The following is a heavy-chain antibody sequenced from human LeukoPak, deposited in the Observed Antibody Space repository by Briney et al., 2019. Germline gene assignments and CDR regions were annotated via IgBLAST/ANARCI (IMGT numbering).Heavy chain of an antibody. CDR2: IIPIFGTA. Sequence: SVKVSRKASGGTSSSYAISWVRQAPGQGLEWMGGIIPIFGTANYAQKFQGRVTITADGSTSTAYMELSSLRSEDTAVYYCAWSTYYDFWSGLTLYYYYGMDVWGQGTTVTVSS. V-gene: IGHV1-69*13. J-gene: IGHJ6*02. D-gene: IGHD3-3*01. CDR3: AWSTYYDFWSGLTLYYYYGMDV. CDR1: GGTSSSYA.